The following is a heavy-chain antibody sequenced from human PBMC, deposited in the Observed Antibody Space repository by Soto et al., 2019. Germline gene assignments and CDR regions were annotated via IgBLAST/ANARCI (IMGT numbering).Heavy chain of an antibody. Sequence: PSETLSLTCDVSGDTISTGGYTWAWIRQPPGKALEWIGHTYHSGSPNYNPSLKSRVIISVDTSKNQFSLKLSSVTTADTAVYYCARETGGPLDAFDIWGQGTMVTVSS. CDR3: ARETGGPLDAFDI. CDR1: GDTISTGGYT. CDR2: TYHSGSP. J-gene: IGHJ3*02. D-gene: IGHD3-10*01. V-gene: IGHV4-30-2*01.